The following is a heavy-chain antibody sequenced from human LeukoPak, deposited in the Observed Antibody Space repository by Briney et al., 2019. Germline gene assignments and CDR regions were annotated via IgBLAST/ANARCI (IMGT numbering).Heavy chain of an antibody. CDR1: GFTFSSYD. Sequence: GGSLRLSCAASGFTFSSYDMHWVRQATGKGLEWVSAIGTAGDTYYPGSVKGRFTISRENAKNSLYLQMNSLRAGDTAVYYCSRDSLSSCGGDCYSGLDVWGQGTTVTVSS. V-gene: IGHV3-13*01. D-gene: IGHD2-21*02. CDR2: IGTAGDT. CDR3: SRDSLSSCGGDCYSGLDV. J-gene: IGHJ6*02.